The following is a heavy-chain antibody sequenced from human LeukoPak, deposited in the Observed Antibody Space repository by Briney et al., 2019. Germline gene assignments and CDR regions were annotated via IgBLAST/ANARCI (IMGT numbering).Heavy chain of an antibody. D-gene: IGHD3-10*01. J-gene: IGHJ4*02. CDR2: IWYDGSNK. V-gene: IGHV3-33*01. CDR1: GFTFSSYG. CDR3: ASLWFGEIILDY. Sequence: PGRSLRLSCAASGFTFSSYGMHWVRQAPGKGLEWVAVIWYDGSNKYYADSVKGRFTISRDNSKNTLYLQMNSLRAEDTAVYYCASLWFGEIILDYWGQGTLVTVSS.